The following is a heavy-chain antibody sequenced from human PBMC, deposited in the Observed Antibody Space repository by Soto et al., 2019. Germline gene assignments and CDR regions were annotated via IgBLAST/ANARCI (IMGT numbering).Heavy chain of an antibody. D-gene: IGHD5-18*01. CDR1: GFTFSSYG. J-gene: IGHJ4*02. V-gene: IGHV3-30*18. CDR2: ISYDGSNK. CDR3: AKGSTAITYFDY. Sequence: QVQLVESGGDVVQPGRSLRLSCAASGFTFSSYGMHWVRQAPGKGLEWVAVISYDGSNKYYADSVKGRFTISRDNSKNTLYLQTNSLRAEDTAVYYCAKGSTAITYFDYWGQGTLVTVSS.